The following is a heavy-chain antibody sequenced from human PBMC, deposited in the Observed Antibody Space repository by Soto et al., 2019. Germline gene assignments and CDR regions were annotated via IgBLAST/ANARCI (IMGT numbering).Heavy chain of an antibody. D-gene: IGHD3-3*01. J-gene: IGHJ4*02. CDR2: ISAYNGNT. CDR1: GYTFTSYG. Sequence: GASVKVSCKASGYTFTSYGISWVRQAPGQGLEWMGWISAYNGNTNYAQKLQGRVTMTTDTSTSTAYMELRSLRSDDTAVYYCARGGPPYDFWSGYPTLFSYYFDYWGQGTLVTVSS. CDR3: ARGGPPYDFWSGYPTLFSYYFDY. V-gene: IGHV1-18*04.